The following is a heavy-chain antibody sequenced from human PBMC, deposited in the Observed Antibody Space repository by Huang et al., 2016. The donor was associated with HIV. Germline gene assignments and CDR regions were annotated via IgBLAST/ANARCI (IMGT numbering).Heavy chain of an antibody. V-gene: IGHV4-34*01. CDR3: ARLPTPSYYDTWSLSSVEEDFFYFNMDL. CDR1: GASFGSYF. CDR2: IKPGGPS. D-gene: IGHD3-3*01. Sequence: QVRLEQWGEGVVKPSETLSLTCAVYGASFGSYFWSWIRQSPVKGLQWIGGIKPGGPSNYTPVFQSRVIMSVDTPKNQFSLRLRTMTAADAAIYYCARLPTPSYYDTWSLSSVEEDFFYFNMDLWGQGTPVIVSS. J-gene: IGHJ6*03.